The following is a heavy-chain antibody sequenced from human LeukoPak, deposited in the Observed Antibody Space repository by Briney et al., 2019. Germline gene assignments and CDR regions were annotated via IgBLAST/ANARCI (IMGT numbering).Heavy chain of an antibody. CDR2: INHSGST. CDR3: ARGRTRATYYYGSGSYYPYYFDY. CDR1: GGSVSSGGYY. V-gene: IGHV4-61*08. Sequence: ASETLSLTCTVSGGSVSSGGYYWSWIRQPPGKGLEWIGEINHSGSTNYNPSLKSRVTISVDTSKNQFSLKLSSVTAADTAVYYCARGRTRATYYYGSGSYYPYYFDYRGQGTLVTVSS. D-gene: IGHD3-10*01. J-gene: IGHJ4*02.